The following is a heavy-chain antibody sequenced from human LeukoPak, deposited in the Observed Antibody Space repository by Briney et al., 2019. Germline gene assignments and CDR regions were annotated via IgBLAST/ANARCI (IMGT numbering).Heavy chain of an antibody. CDR1: GGTFSSYA. D-gene: IGHD2-2*01. J-gene: IGHJ4*02. CDR3: ARGGGCSSTSCYRILYYFDY. V-gene: IGHV1-69*13. Sequence: SVKVSXKASGGTFSSYAISWVRQAPGQGLEWMGGIIPIFGTANYAQKFQGRVTITADESTSTAYMELSSLRSEDTAVYYCARGGGCSSTSCYRILYYFDYWGQGTLVTVSS. CDR2: IIPIFGTA.